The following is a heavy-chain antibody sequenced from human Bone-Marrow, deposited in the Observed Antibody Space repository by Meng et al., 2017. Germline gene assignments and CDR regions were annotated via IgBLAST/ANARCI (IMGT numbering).Heavy chain of an antibody. CDR3: TKAPPELLWFGECYV. CDR1: GYTFTSYG. CDR2: ISAYNGNT. D-gene: IGHD3-10*01. Sequence: ASVTVSCQASGYTFTSYGISWVRQAPGQGLEWMGCISAYNGNTNYAQKLQGRVTMTTDTSTSKAYMELRSLRSDNTAVYYCTKAPPELLWFGECYVWGQGTTVTVSS. J-gene: IGHJ6*02. V-gene: IGHV1-18*01.